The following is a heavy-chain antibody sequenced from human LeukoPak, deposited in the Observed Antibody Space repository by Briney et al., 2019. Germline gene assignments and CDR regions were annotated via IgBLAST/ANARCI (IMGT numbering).Heavy chain of an antibody. J-gene: IGHJ5*02. CDR3: ARSYDFWSGPPFDP. Sequence: ASLKVSCKASGYTFTGHYMHWVRQAPGQGLEWMGEINHNSGGTKYAQKFQGRVTLTRDTSISTAYMELSRLRCDDTAVYYCARSYDFWSGPPFDPWGQGTLVTVSS. CDR2: INHNSGGT. V-gene: IGHV1-2*02. D-gene: IGHD3-3*01. CDR1: GYTFTGHY.